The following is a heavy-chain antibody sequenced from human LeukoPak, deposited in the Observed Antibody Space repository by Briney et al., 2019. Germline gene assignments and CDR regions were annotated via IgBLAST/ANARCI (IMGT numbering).Heavy chain of an antibody. Sequence: SQTLSLTCAISGDSVFSNSAAWNWIRQSPSRGLEWLGRTYYRSKWYYDYAVSVKSRITINPDPSKNQFSLQLSSVTAADTAVYYCARVNYDFWSGYYWGYYMDVWGKGTTVTVSS. J-gene: IGHJ6*03. CDR2: TYYRSKWYY. CDR3: ARVNYDFWSGYYWGYYMDV. V-gene: IGHV6-1*01. CDR1: GDSVFSNSAA. D-gene: IGHD3-3*01.